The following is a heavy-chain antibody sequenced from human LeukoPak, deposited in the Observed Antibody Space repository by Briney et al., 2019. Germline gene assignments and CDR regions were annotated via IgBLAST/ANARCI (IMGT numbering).Heavy chain of an antibody. V-gene: IGHV3-23*01. J-gene: IGHJ4*02. D-gene: IGHD3-3*01. CDR2: ISGSGGST. CDR1: GFTFSSYA. CDR3: AKIRYDFWSGRVNTYYFDY. Sequence: GGSLRLSCAASGFTFSSYAMSWVRQAPGKGLEWVSAISGSGGSTYYADSAKGRFTISRDNSKNTLYLQMNSLRAEDTAVYYCAKIRYDFWSGRVNTYYFDYWGQGTLVTVSS.